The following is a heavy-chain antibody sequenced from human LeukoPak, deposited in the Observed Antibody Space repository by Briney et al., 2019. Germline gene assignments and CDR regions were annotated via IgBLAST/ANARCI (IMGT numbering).Heavy chain of an antibody. J-gene: IGHJ4*02. V-gene: IGHV3-23*01. CDR3: ARDDYYGSGSPKNDY. Sequence: GGSLRLSCAASGFTFSSYAMSWVRQAPGKGLEWVSAISGSGGSTYYADSVKGRFTVSRDNSKNTLYLQMNSLRAEDTAVYYCARDDYYGSGSPKNDYWGQGTLVTVSS. D-gene: IGHD3-10*01. CDR1: GFTFSSYA. CDR2: ISGSGGST.